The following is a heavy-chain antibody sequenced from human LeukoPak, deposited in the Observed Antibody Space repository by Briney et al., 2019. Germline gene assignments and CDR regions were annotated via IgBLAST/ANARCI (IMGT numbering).Heavy chain of an antibody. CDR3: ARKMTSRKTVLFDY. Sequence: SETLSLTCTVSGGSISSYYWGWIRQSAGKRLEWIGRIYSSGSTNYNPSLKSRVTISVDTSKNQFSLKLSSVTAADTAVYYCARKMTSRKTVLFDYWGQGTLVTVSS. V-gene: IGHV4-4*07. J-gene: IGHJ4*02. CDR2: IYSSGST. D-gene: IGHD2-8*02. CDR1: GGSISSYY.